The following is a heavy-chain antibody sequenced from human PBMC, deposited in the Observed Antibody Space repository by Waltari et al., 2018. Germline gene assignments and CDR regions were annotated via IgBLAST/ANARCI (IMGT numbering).Heavy chain of an antibody. CDR3: ATNVKRTFDI. Sequence: EVQLVESGGGLVQPGGSLRLSCVASGFTFSSSWMSWVRQAPGKGLEWVANIKQDGSEKYYVDSVKGRFTISRDNAKNSLYLQMSSLRAEDTAVYYCATNVKRTFDIWGQGTMVTVSS. J-gene: IGHJ3*02. CDR1: GFTFSSSW. CDR2: IKQDGSEK. V-gene: IGHV3-7*01.